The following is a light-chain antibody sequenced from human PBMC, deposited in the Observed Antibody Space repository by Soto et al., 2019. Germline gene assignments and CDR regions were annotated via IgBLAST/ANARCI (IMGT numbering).Light chain of an antibody. V-gene: IGLV1-44*01. J-gene: IGLJ1*01. CDR2: TNN. Sequence: QSVLTQPPSVSGTPGQRVTISCSGRSCNIGGNTVNWYQQLAGTAPKLLIHTNNQRPSGVPDRFSGSKSGTSASLAISGLQSEDEADYYCASWDHSLNGLYVFGTGTKVTVL. CDR3: ASWDHSLNGLYV. CDR1: SCNIGGNT.